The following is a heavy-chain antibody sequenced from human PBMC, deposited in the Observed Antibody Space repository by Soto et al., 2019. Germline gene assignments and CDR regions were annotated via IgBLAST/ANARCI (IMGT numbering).Heavy chain of an antibody. J-gene: IGHJ4*02. Sequence: EVQLVESGGGLVQPGGSLRLSCAASGFTFSTYNMNWVRQAPGKGLEWVSYINSNSGTIYYADSVRGRFTISRDNAKNSLYLQMSSLRDEDTAVYYCARYFLGSGYQHPFDCWGQGTLVTVSS. CDR1: GFTFSTYN. V-gene: IGHV3-48*02. CDR3: ARYFLGSGYQHPFDC. D-gene: IGHD3-22*01. CDR2: INSNSGTI.